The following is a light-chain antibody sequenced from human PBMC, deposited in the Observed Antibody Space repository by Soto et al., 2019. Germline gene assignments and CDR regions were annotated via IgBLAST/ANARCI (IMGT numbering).Light chain of an antibody. J-gene: IGKJ1*01. CDR2: AAS. CDR3: QQTDSFPRT. Sequence: DIQMTQSPSSLSASVGDRVTITCRASQNISSYLNWYQHKPGKAPKLLIYAASSLQTGVPSRFSGSRSGTDFALTISSLQRDDFATYYCQQTDSFPRTFGQGTKVDIK. CDR1: QNISSY. V-gene: IGKV1-39*01.